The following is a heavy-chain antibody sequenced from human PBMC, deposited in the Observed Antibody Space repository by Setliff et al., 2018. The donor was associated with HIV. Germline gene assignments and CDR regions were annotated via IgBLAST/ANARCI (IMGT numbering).Heavy chain of an antibody. Sequence: LSLTCTVSGASISRSSHHWAWIRQPPGKGLEYIGNIYYTGSTHHNPSLESRVATSVDTSKNQFSLKLSSVTAADTAVYYCARIVRWELVATSTFFYYYMDVWGKGTTVTVSS. CDR3: ARIVRWELVATSTFFYYYMDV. J-gene: IGHJ6*03. CDR1: GASISRSSHH. CDR2: IYYTGST. D-gene: IGHD1-26*01. V-gene: IGHV4-39*01.